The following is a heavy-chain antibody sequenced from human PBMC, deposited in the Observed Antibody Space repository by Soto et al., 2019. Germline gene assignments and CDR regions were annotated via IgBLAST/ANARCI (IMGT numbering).Heavy chain of an antibody. CDR2: ISGYNGDA. Sequence: ASVKVSCKASGYTFTRYGISWVRQAPGQGLEWMGWISGYNGDANYAQRFQGRVSMTIDTSTTTAYMELRTLTPDDTAVYYCAKNGQPPYYCYGLDVWGQGTTVTASS. V-gene: IGHV1-18*01. CDR1: GYTFTRYG. J-gene: IGHJ6*02. CDR3: AKNGQPPYYCYGLDV. D-gene: IGHD2-8*01.